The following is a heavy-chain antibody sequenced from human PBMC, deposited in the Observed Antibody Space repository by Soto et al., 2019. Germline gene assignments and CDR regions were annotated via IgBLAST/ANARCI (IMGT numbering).Heavy chain of an antibody. CDR3: TTDHNYEDFDY. CDR2: IKSKTDGGTT. Sequence: EVQLVESGGGLVKPGGSLRLSCAASGFTFSNAWMNWVRQAPGKGLEWVCRIKSKTDGGTTDYAAPVKGRFTISRDDSKNTLYLQMNSLKTEDTAVYYCTTDHNYEDFDYWGQGTLVTVSS. CDR1: GFTFSNAW. J-gene: IGHJ4*02. V-gene: IGHV3-15*07. D-gene: IGHD4-4*01.